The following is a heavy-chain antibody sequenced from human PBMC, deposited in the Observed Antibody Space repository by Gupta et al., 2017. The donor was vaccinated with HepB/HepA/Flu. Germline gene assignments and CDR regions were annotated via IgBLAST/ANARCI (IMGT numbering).Heavy chain of an antibody. CDR3: YVGVPDY. J-gene: IGHJ4*02. D-gene: IGHD1-26*01. V-gene: IGHV3-7*01. Sequence: EVQLVESGGGLVQPGGSLRLSSAASGYSFSNYWMTLVRQAPGKGLEWVANIKQDGREKTYVDSVKGRFTISRDNAKNSLYLQMNSLRAEDTAVYYCYVGVPDYWGQGTLVTVSS. CDR2: IKQDGREK. CDR1: GYSFSNYW.